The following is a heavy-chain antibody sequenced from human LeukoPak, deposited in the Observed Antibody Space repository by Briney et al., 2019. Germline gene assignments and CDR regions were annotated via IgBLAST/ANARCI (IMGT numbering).Heavy chain of an antibody. CDR3: VGDGYDRSDY. V-gene: IGHV3-64D*06. CDR1: GFTFSGSA. D-gene: IGHD5-24*01. J-gene: IGHJ4*02. CDR2: ISSNGGST. Sequence: GGSLRLSCAAPGFTFSGSAMHWVRQAPGKGLEYVSAISSNGGSTYYADSVKGRFTISRDNSKNTLYLQMSSLRAEDTAVYYCVGDGYDRSDYWGQGTLVTVSS.